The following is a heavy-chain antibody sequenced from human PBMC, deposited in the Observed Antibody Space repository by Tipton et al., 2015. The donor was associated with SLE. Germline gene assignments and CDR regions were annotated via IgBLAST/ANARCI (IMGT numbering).Heavy chain of an antibody. CDR2: IYYSGST. D-gene: IGHD3-22*01. J-gene: IGHJ4*02. V-gene: IGHV4-59*08. CDR1: GGSISSHY. CDR3: ALRDYYDSSGYYWGHYFDY. Sequence: GLVKPSETLSLTCTVSGGSISSHYWSWIRQPPGKGLEWIGYIYYSGSTNYNPSLKSRVTISVDTSKNQFSLKLSSVTAADTAVYYCALRDYYDSSGYYWGHYFDYWGQGTLVTVSS.